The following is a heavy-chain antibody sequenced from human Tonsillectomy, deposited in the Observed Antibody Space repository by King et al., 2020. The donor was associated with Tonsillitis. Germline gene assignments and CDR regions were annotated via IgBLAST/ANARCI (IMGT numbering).Heavy chain of an antibody. CDR3: ASGDRLVAFDM. D-gene: IGHD3-16*01. V-gene: IGHV3-53*04. CDR2: IYSGCTT. J-gene: IGHJ3*02. Sequence: VQLVESGGGLVQPGGSLRLSCAPSGFTVSSSFMSWVRQAPGRGLEWVSIIYSGCTTYYADSVKGRFTISRHNSKNTVYLQMNSLRAEDTTVYYCASGDRLVAFDMWGQGTMVTVSS. CDR1: GFTVSSSF.